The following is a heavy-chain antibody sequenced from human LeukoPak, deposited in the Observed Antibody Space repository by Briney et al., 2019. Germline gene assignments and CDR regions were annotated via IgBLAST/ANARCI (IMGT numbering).Heavy chain of an antibody. J-gene: IGHJ4*02. CDR2: IRYDGSNK. CDR1: GFTFSSYG. Sequence: GGSLRLSCAASGFTFSSYGMHWVRQATGKGLEGVAFIRYDGSNKYYADSVKGRFTISRDNSKNTLYLQMNSLRAEDTAVYYCAKSMLYSSSWYYFDYWSQGTLVTVSS. D-gene: IGHD6-13*01. V-gene: IGHV3-30*02. CDR3: AKSMLYSSSWYYFDY.